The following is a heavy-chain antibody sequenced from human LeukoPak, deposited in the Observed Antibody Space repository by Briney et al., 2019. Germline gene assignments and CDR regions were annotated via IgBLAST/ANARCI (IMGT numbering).Heavy chain of an antibody. CDR3: ARDTSVGSGMQY. CDR2: IYHGGTT. D-gene: IGHD3-10*01. Sequence: KTSETLSLTCSVSGDPLSTYTWSWVRQSPGKGLEWIGYIYHGGTTNYSPSLKSRATISAHTARNQFSLRLRSVTAADTAIYYCARDTSVGSGMQYWGQGTLVSVSS. J-gene: IGHJ4*02. CDR1: GDPLSTYT. V-gene: IGHV4-59*01.